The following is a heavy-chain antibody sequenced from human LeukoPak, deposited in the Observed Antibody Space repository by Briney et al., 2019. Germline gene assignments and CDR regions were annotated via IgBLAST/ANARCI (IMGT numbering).Heavy chain of an antibody. Sequence: PSETLSLTCTVSGGSISSSSYYWGWIRQPPGRGLEWIGSIYYSGSTNYNPSLKSRVTISVDTSKNQFSLKLSSVTAADTAVYYCARDSGLVTWFDPWGQGTLVTVSS. D-gene: IGHD4-11*01. J-gene: IGHJ5*02. CDR2: IYYSGST. CDR1: GGSISSSSYY. V-gene: IGHV4-39*07. CDR3: ARDSGLVTWFDP.